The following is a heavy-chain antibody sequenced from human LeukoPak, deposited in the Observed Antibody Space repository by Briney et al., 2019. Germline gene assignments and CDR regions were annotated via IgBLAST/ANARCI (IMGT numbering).Heavy chain of an antibody. Sequence: AGGSLRLSCAASGFTFSSYDMHWVRQATGKGLEWVSAIGTAADTYYPGSVKGRFTISRENAKNSLYLQMNSLRAGDTAVYYCARGGYGGSYSVDFDYWGQGTLVTVSS. CDR3: ARGGYGGSYSVDFDY. CDR1: GFTFSSYD. D-gene: IGHD1-26*01. V-gene: IGHV3-13*01. J-gene: IGHJ4*02. CDR2: IGTAADT.